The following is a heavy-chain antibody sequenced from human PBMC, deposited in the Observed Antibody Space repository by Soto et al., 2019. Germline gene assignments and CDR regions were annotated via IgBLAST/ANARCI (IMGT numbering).Heavy chain of an antibody. Sequence: KTSETLSLTCTVSGGSISSGDYYWSWIRQPPGKGLEWTGYIYYSGSTYYNPSLRSRLTISVDTSKNQFSLKLSSVTAADTAVYCCARLGPTTVPTSYFTGNYNGMDVWGQGXTVTVSS. CDR3: ARLGPTTVPTSYFTGNYNGMDV. D-gene: IGHD4-17*01. J-gene: IGHJ6*02. V-gene: IGHV4-30-4*01. CDR2: IYYSGST. CDR1: GGSISSGDYY.